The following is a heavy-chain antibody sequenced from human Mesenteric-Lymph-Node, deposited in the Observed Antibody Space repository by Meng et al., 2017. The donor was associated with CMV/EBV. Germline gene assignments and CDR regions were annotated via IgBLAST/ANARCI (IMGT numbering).Heavy chain of an antibody. V-gene: IGHV3-11*01. D-gene: IGHD6-19*01. J-gene: IGHJ6*02. CDR3: ARELAGSGWYYYYGMDV. Sequence: GGSLRLSCAASGFTFSDFYMSWARQAPGKGLEWLSYISGPGTTMYYADSVKGRFTISRDNAKNSLYLQMNSLRAEDTAVYYCARELAGSGWYYYYGMDVWGQGTTVTVSS. CDR1: GFTFSDFY. CDR2: ISGPGTTM.